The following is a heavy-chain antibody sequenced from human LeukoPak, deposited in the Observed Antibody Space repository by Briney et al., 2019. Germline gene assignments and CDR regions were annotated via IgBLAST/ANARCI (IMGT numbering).Heavy chain of an antibody. CDR2: ISDGGSKR. J-gene: IGHJ4*02. Sequence: GRSLRLSCAASGXTFSSYVMHWVRQAPGKGLEWVAVISDGGSKRYYTNSVKGRFTVYRDNSKNTLYLQMNSLRAEDTAVYYCAKEQDYGDSLTFDYWGQGTLVTVSS. V-gene: IGHV3-30*18. D-gene: IGHD4-17*01. CDR1: GXTFSSYV. CDR3: AKEQDYGDSLTFDY.